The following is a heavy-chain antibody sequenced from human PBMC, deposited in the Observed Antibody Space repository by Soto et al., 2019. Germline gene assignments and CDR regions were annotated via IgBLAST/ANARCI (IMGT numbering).Heavy chain of an antibody. Sequence: PSETLSLTCAVYGGSFSGYYWSWIRQPPGKGLEWTGEINHSGSTNYNPSLKSRVTISVDTSKNQFSLKLSSVTAADTAVYYCARAIGGDIVVVPAAPPSNWFDPWGQGTLVTVSS. J-gene: IGHJ5*02. CDR2: INHSGST. CDR1: GGSFSGYY. CDR3: ARAIGGDIVVVPAAPPSNWFDP. D-gene: IGHD2-2*01. V-gene: IGHV4-34*01.